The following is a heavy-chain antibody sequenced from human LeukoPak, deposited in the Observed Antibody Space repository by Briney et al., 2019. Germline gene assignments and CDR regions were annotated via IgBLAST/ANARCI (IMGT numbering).Heavy chain of an antibody. CDR1: GGTFSSYA. D-gene: IGHD3-10*01. V-gene: IGHV1-69*06. CDR2: IIPIFGTA. CDR3: ARSWRFGELSALEKYNWFDP. Sequence: ASVKVSCKATGGTFSSYAISWVRQAPGQGLEWMGGIIPIFGTANYAQKFQGRVTITADKSTSTAYMELSSLRSEDTAVYYCARSWRFGELSALEKYNWFDPWGQGTLVTVSS. J-gene: IGHJ5*02.